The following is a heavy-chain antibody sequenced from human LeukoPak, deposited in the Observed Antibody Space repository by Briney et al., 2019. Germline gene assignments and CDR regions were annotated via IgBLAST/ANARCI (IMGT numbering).Heavy chain of an antibody. D-gene: IGHD6-13*01. CDR3: AGPRGWKPPLVYFDY. CDR1: GGSISSYY. J-gene: IGHJ4*02. CDR2: LFHSGTP. V-gene: IGHV4-59*08. Sequence: SETLSLTCTVSGGSISSYYWSWIRQPPGKGLEWIGYLFHSGTPRYNPSLKSRVTISADTSKNQFFLTLNSTTAADTAVYYCAGPRGWKPPLVYFDYWGQGTLATVSS.